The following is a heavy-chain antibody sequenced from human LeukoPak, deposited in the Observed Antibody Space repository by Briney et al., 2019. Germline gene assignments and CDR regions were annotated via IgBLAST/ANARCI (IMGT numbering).Heavy chain of an antibody. D-gene: IGHD3-9*01. J-gene: IGHJ4*02. CDR1: GFTFSSYG. V-gene: IGHV3-33*01. CDR3: ARSTSSEYDIYHFDY. CDR2: IWYDGSNK. Sequence: GGSLRLSCAASGFTFSSYGMHWVRQAPGKGLEWVAVIWYDGSNKYYADSVKGRFTISRDNSKNTLYLQMNSLRAEDTAVYYCARSTSSEYDIYHFDYWGQGTLVTVSS.